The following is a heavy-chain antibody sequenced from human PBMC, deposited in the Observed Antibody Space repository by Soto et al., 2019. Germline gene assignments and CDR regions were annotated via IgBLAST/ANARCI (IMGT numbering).Heavy chain of an antibody. D-gene: IGHD3-22*01. CDR3: ARYPNYDSSGYALDY. J-gene: IGHJ4*02. V-gene: IGHV4-61*05. CDR1: GGSISTNSYC. CDR2: IYYSGST. Sequence: SETLSLTCTVSGGSISTNSYCWIWIRQSPGKGLEWIGYIYYSGSTNYNPSLLSRVTISVDTSKNEFSLRLSSVTAADTAVYYCARYPNYDSSGYALDYWGQGTLFPVSS.